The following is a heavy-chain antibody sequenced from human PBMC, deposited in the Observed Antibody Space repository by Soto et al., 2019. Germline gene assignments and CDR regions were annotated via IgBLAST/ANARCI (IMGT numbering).Heavy chain of an antibody. CDR1: GGCSSSSNYY. J-gene: IGHJ5*02. D-gene: IGHD3-3*01. Sequence: PSETLALTCTVSGGCSSSSNYYWAGIRQSPGKGLEWIGSVYYNGFTYYNPSLKSRVTVSVDTFKNQCSLKLTSVTAADTAVYYCARMGDLWSGPGELDPWGQGTLVTVSS. V-gene: IGHV4-39*01. CDR3: ARMGDLWSGPGELDP. CDR2: VYYNGFT.